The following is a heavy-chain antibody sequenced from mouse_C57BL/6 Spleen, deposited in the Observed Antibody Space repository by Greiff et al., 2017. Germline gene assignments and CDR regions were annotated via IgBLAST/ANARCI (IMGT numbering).Heavy chain of an antibody. CDR1: GFSLTSYG. D-gene: IGHD1-1*01. V-gene: IGHV2-5*01. CDR3: AKNGYGSIYWYFDV. J-gene: IGHJ1*03. CDR2: IWRGGST. Sequence: QVQLKESGPGLVQPSQSLSITCTVSGFSLTSYGVHWVRQSPGKGLEWLGVIWRGGSTDYNAAFMSRLSITKDNSKSQVFFKMNSLQADDTAIYYCAKNGYGSIYWYFDVWGTGTTVTVSS.